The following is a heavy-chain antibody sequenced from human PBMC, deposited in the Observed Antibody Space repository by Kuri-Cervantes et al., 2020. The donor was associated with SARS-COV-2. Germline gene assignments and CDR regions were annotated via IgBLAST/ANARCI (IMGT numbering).Heavy chain of an antibody. V-gene: IGHV4-39*01. CDR2: IFYSGSI. Sequence: ESLKISCNVSVGSISSTSSYWGWVRQPPGKGLEWIATIFYSGSIYYNPSLRGRVTISVDTSNNQFSLKVTSVTAADTAVYYCARLSLGPAVTGGFDIWGQGTMVTVSS. J-gene: IGHJ3*02. CDR1: VGSISSTSSY. CDR3: ARLSLGPAVTGGFDI. D-gene: IGHD4-17*01.